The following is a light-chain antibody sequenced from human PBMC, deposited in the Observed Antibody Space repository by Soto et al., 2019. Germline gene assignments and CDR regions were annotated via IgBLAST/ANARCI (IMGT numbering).Light chain of an antibody. V-gene: IGKV3-20*01. J-gene: IGKJ1*01. Sequence: ETVLTQSPVTLSLSPGESATLSCRASQYVAKSYLAWFQHKPGQAPRLIIYDASSRATGIPDRFSGSGSGTDFTLTVSSLEPEDFAVYYCQQYGSSPQTFGQGTKVDIK. CDR3: QQYGSSPQT. CDR2: DAS. CDR1: QYVAKSY.